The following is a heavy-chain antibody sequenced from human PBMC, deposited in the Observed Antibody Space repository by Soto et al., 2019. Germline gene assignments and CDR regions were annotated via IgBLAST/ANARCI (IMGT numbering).Heavy chain of an antibody. V-gene: IGHV1-69*12. CDR3: ARGDATKIVVTTYYGMDV. Sequence: QVQLVQSGAAVKKPGSSVKVSCKASGGSLSNYGISWVRQAPGQGLEWMGGIIPVFGTANYAQKFQGRVTITADESTSIVYMDVTSLTSEDTAVYYCARGDATKIVVTTYYGMDVWGQGTTVTVSS. J-gene: IGHJ6*02. CDR2: IIPVFGTA. D-gene: IGHD4-17*01. CDR1: GGSLSNYG.